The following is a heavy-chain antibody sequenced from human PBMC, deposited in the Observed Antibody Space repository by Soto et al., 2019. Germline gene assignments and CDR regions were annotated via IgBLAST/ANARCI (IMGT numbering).Heavy chain of an antibody. J-gene: IGHJ4*02. D-gene: IGHD1-26*01. CDR2: ISYDGSNK. CDR1: GFTFSSYG. V-gene: IGHV3-30*18. Sequence: QVQLVESGGGVVQPGRSLRLSCAASGFTFSSYGMHWVRQAPGKGLEWVAVISYDGSNKYYADSVKGRFTISRDNSKNTLYLQMNSLRAEDTAVYYCAKVMEVGATTHYSFDYWGQGTLVTVSS. CDR3: AKVMEVGATTHYSFDY.